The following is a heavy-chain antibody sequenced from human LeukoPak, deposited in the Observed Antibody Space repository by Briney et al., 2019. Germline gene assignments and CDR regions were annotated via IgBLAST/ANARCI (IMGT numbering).Heavy chain of an antibody. CDR1: GFTFSSYA. Sequence: GRSLRLSCAASGFTFSSYAMHWVRQAPGKGLEWVAVKSYDGSNKYYADSVKGRFTISRDNSKNTLYLQMNSLRAEDTAVYYCASGNTYYYDSSGFNAFDIWGQGTMVTVSS. D-gene: IGHD3-22*01. CDR3: ASGNTYYYDSSGFNAFDI. J-gene: IGHJ3*02. CDR2: KSYDGSNK. V-gene: IGHV3-30*04.